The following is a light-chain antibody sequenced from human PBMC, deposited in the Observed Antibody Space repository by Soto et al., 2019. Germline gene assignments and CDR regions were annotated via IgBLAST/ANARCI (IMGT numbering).Light chain of an antibody. CDR1: QSVTTY. CDR3: HQYDSWT. J-gene: IGKJ1*01. V-gene: IGKV3-20*01. Sequence: DTVLTHSPATLSLSPWEIATLSCRASQSVTTYLAWCQQKPGQAPRLLIYGASTRAAGIPDRFSGSGSGTDFTLTITRLEPEDSAVYYCHQYDSWTFGQGTKVDIK. CDR2: GAS.